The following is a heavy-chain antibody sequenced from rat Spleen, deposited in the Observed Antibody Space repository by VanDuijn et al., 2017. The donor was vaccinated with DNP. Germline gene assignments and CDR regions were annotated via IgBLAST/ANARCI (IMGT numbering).Heavy chain of an antibody. J-gene: IGHJ3*01. V-gene: IGHV5-25*01. CDR3: AHGDGIYGFAY. CDR2: ITVLSGGTT. Sequence: EVQLVQSGGGLVQPGRSLKLSCAASGFTFSYYNMAWVRQSPTGRLEWVATITVLSGGTTYYRDSVKGRFTIYGDDAEGTLYLQMNSIRSEDTSTYYCAHGDGIYGFAYWGQVTLVTVSS. D-gene: IGHD1-2*01. CDR1: GFTFSYYN.